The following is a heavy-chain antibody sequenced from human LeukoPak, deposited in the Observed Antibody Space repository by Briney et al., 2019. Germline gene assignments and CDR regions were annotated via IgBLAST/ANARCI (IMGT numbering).Heavy chain of an antibody. CDR3: ARQGTYSSAIGMGY. D-gene: IGHD6-19*01. J-gene: IGHJ4*02. V-gene: IGHV1-46*02. CDR1: GYTFNNHY. CDR2: INPSGGST. Sequence: ASVNVSCKASGYTFNNHYMYWVRQAPGQGLEWMGVINPSGGSTSYAQKFQGRVTMTRDTSTRTVYMEVNSLRSEDTAVYYCARQGTYSSAIGMGYWGQGTLVTVSS.